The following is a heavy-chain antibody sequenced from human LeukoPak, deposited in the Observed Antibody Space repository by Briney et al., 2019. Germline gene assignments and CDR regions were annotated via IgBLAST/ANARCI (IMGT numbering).Heavy chain of an antibody. V-gene: IGHV3-30*18. CDR1: GFTFSSYG. CDR2: ISYDGSNK. J-gene: IGHJ4*02. D-gene: IGHD3-10*01. CDR3: AKELLMVRGGLDY. Sequence: GGSLRLSCAASGFTFSSYGMHWVRQAPGKGLEWVAVISYDGSNKYYADSVKGRFTISRDNSKNTLYLQMNSLRAEDTAVYYCAKELLMVRGGLDYWGQGTLVTVSS.